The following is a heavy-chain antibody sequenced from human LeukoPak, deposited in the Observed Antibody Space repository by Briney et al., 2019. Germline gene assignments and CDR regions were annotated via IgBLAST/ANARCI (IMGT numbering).Heavy chain of an antibody. Sequence: GGSLRLSCAVSGFTFSSFGMNWVRQAPGKGLEWVSSISSSGNYIYYADSVKGRFTISRDNAKNSLYLQMNSLRAEDTAVYYCASSIVVVTARYIWFDPWGQGTLVTVSS. V-gene: IGHV3-21*01. J-gene: IGHJ5*02. CDR2: ISSSGNYI. CDR1: GFTFSSFG. D-gene: IGHD2-21*02. CDR3: ASSIVVVTARYIWFDP.